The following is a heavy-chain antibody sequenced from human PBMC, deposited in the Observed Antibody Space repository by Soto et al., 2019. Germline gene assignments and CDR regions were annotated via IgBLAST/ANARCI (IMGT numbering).Heavy chain of an antibody. D-gene: IGHD3-9*01. Sequence: SETLSLTCAVYGGSFSGYYWSWIRQPPGKGLEWIGEINHSGSTNYNPSLKSRVTISVDTSKNQFSLKLSSVTAADTAVYYCARGQLYYDILTGYYKRDYYYYGMDVWGQGTTVTVSS. CDR3: ARGQLYYDILTGYYKRDYYYYGMDV. CDR1: GGSFSGYY. J-gene: IGHJ6*02. V-gene: IGHV4-34*01. CDR2: INHSGST.